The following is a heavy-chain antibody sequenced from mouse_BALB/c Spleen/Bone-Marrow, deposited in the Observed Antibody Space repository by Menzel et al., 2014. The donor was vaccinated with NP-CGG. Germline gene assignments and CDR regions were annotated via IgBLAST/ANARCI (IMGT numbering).Heavy chain of an antibody. J-gene: IGHJ2*01. V-gene: IGHV3-8*02. D-gene: IGHD2-3*01. CDR1: GDSTTSGY. CDR2: ISYSGST. CDR3: ATYDGYCFDY. Sequence: EVQLQQSGPSLVKPSQTLSLTCSVTGDSTTSGYWNWIRKFPGNKLEYMGYISYSGSTYYNPSLKSRISITRDTSKNQYYLQLNSVTTEDTATYYCATYDGYCFDYWGQGTTLTVSS.